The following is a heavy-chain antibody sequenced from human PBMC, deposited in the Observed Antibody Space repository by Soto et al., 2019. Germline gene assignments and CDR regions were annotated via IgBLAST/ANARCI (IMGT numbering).Heavy chain of an antibody. CDR3: ARNMDYYYGPGSGNGHGV. V-gene: IGHV1-2*02. J-gene: IGHJ6*02. CDR1: GYTFTAYY. CDR2: INPKFGDT. D-gene: IGHD3-10*01. Sequence: QVQLVQSGAEVKEPGDSVRVSCEASGYTFTAYYIHWVRQAPGQGLEWMGWINPKFGDTTYAQDFQGRLTLTRDMSISTVYMDLSILTSDDTAIYYCARNMDYYYGPGSGNGHGVWGQGTTVNVFS.